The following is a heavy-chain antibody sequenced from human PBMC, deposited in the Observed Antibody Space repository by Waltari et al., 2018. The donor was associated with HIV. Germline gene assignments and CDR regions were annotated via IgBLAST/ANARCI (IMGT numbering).Heavy chain of an antibody. CDR1: GFTFSSYA. J-gene: IGHJ4*02. Sequence: EVQLVESGGGLVQPGGSLRLSCSASGFTFSSYAMHWVRQAPGKGLEYVSAITSNGGSTYYADSVKGRFTISMDNSKNTLYLQMSSLRAEDTAVYYCVKDLGGVSGGSGTYWGQGTLVTVSS. D-gene: IGHD3-10*01. CDR3: VKDLGGVSGGSGTY. CDR2: ITSNGGST. V-gene: IGHV3-64D*06.